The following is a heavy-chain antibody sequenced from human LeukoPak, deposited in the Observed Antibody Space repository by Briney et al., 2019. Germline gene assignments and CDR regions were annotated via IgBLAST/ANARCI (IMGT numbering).Heavy chain of an antibody. CDR1: GVSINRFY. CDR2: IYSGVPT. CDR3: VQTTGWPGFDY. V-gene: IGHV4-4*09. J-gene: IGHJ4*02. D-gene: IGHD1-1*01. Sequence: SETLSLTCTTSGVSINRFYWSWVRQPPGKGLEWIGNIYSGVPTYFNPSLKSRVTISVDTSKNQFSLNLTPVTAADTAMYYCVQTTGWPGFDYWGQGILVTVSS.